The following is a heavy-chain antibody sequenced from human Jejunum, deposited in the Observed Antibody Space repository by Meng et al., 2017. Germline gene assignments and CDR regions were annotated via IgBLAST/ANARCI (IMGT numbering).Heavy chain of an antibody. V-gene: IGHV3-48*03. J-gene: IGHJ5*02. CDR3: TRGSDPKIGVVGTCNWFDP. Sequence: GESLKISCAVSGFTFSSYEMNWVRQAPGKGLEWVSYISSSGSTKYYEDSVKGRFTISRDNAKNSLYLQMTSLRAEDAAVYYCTRGSDPKIGVVGTCNWFDPWGQGTVVTVSS. CDR1: GFTFSSYE. CDR2: ISSSGSTK. D-gene: IGHD2-15*01.